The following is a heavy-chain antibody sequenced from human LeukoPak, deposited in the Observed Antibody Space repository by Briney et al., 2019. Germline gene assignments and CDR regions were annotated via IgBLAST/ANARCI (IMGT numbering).Heavy chain of an antibody. D-gene: IGHD3-3*01. CDR1: GGSISSYY. V-gene: IGHV4-59*01. Sequence: PSETLSLTCTVSGGSISSYYWSWIRQPAGKGLEWIGYIYYSGSTNYNPSLKSRVTISVDTSKNQFSLKLSSVTAADTAVYYCARGPPLDFGVVTSSWFDPWGQGTLVTVSS. CDR2: IYYSGST. CDR3: ARGPPLDFGVVTSSWFDP. J-gene: IGHJ5*02.